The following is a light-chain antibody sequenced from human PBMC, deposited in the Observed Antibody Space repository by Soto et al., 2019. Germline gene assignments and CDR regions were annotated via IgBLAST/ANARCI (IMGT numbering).Light chain of an antibody. V-gene: IGLV1-40*01. CDR1: SSNIGAGYD. CDR3: QSYDSSLSGSLGRV. Sequence: QSVLTQPPSVSGAPGQRVTISCTGSSSNIGAGYDVHWYQQLPGTAPKLLIYGNSNRPSGVPDRFSGSKSGTSASLAITGLQAEDEADYYCQSYDSSLSGSLGRVFGGGTKLTVL. CDR2: GNS. J-gene: IGLJ3*02.